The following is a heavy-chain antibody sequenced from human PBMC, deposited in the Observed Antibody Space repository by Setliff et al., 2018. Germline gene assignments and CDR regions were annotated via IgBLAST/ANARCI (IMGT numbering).Heavy chain of an antibody. CDR3: ARRGFCGGGSCFYFDY. J-gene: IGHJ4*01. D-gene: IGHD2-15*01. Sequence: SETLSLTCTVSGGSISSYYWSWIRQPAGKGLEWIGRIYTSGSTNYNPSLKSRVTMSVDTSNNQFSLKLRSVTAADTAVYYCARRGFCGGGSCFYFDYWGRGIPVTAPQ. V-gene: IGHV4-4*07. CDR2: IYTSGST. CDR1: GGSISSYY.